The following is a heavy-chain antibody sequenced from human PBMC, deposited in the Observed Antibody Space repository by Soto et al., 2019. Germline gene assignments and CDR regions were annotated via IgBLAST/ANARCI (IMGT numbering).Heavy chain of an antibody. D-gene: IGHD6-6*01. CDR3: ARVRSSSPVYAFDI. J-gene: IGHJ3*02. Sequence: ASVKVSCKASGGTFSSYAISWVRQAPGQGLEWMGWISAYNGNTNYAQKLQGRVTMTTDTSTSTAYMELRSLRSDDTAVYYCARVRSSSPVYAFDIWGQGTMVTVSS. CDR1: GGTFSSYA. V-gene: IGHV1-18*01. CDR2: ISAYNGNT.